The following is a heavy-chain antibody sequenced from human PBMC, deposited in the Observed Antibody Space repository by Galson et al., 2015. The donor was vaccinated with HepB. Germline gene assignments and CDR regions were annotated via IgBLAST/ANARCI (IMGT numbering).Heavy chain of an antibody. D-gene: IGHD3-16*01. CDR3: AKGGRYVDY. J-gene: IGHJ4*02. CDR1: GFTFSTYW. V-gene: IGHV3-74*01. CDR2: ITSDGSST. Sequence: SLRLSCAASGFTFSTYWMHWVRQAPGGGLEWVSRITSDGSSTAHADSVKGRLTISRDNAKNTLYLQMNRLRAEDTAVYYCAKGGRYVDYWGQGTLVTVSS.